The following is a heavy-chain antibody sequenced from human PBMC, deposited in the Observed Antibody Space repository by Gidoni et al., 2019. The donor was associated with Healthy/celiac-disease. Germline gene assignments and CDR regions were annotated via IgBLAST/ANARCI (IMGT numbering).Heavy chain of an antibody. CDR1: GFTFSSYS. D-gene: IGHD6-13*01. Sequence: EVQLVESGGGLVQPGGSLRLSCAASGFTFSSYSMNWVRQAPGKGLEWVSYISSSSSTIYYADSVKGRFTISRDNAKNSLYLQMNSLRAEDTAVYYCARAHGVSDYYYYYMDVWGKGTTVTVSS. CDR2: ISSSSSTI. J-gene: IGHJ6*03. V-gene: IGHV3-48*01. CDR3: ARAHGVSDYYYYYMDV.